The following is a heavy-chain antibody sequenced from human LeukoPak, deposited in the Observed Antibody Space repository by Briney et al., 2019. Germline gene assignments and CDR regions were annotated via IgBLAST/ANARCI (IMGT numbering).Heavy chain of an antibody. Sequence: ASVKVSCTASGYTFTGHFMHWVRQAPGQGLEWMGWIEPKSGGTHYGHKFQGRVTMTRDTSMSTAYMELSRLKADDTAVYYCAAERLYGILDYWGQGTLVTVSS. D-gene: IGHD6-25*01. CDR1: GYTFTGHF. CDR3: AAERLYGILDY. V-gene: IGHV1-2*02. CDR2: IEPKSGGT. J-gene: IGHJ4*02.